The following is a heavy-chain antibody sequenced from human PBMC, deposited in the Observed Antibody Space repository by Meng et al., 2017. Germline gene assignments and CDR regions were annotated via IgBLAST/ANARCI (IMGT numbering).Heavy chain of an antibody. J-gene: IGHJ4*02. Sequence: SETLSLTCTVSGGSISSYYWSWIRQPPGKGLEWIGYIYYSGSTNYNPSLKSRVTISVDTSKNQFSLKLSSVTAADTAVYYCARKGPYSGYDSYYFDYWGQGMLVTVSS. CDR2: IYYSGST. V-gene: IGHV4-59*01. CDR3: ARKGPYSGYDSYYFDY. CDR1: GGSISSYY. D-gene: IGHD5-12*01.